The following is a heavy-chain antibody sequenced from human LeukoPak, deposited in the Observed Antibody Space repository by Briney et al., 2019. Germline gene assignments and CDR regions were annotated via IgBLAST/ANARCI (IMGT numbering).Heavy chain of an antibody. CDR1: GFTFSSYG. CDR2: ISHDGNNK. Sequence: GGSLRLSCAASGFTFSSYGMYWVRQAPGKGLDWVAVISHDGNNKYYADSVKGRFTIPRDNSKSTLYLQINSLRAEDTAVYYCAKDRQMIVAAGPLDYWGQGTLVTVSS. J-gene: IGHJ4*02. CDR3: AKDRQMIVAAGPLDY. V-gene: IGHV3-30*18. D-gene: IGHD6-13*01.